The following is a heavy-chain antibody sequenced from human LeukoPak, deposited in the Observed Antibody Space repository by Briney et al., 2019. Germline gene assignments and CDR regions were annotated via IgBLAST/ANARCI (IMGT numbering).Heavy chain of an antibody. CDR1: GGSFSGYY. CDR3: ARGPGYYYDSSGHYYYYGMDV. CDR2: INHSGST. J-gene: IGHJ6*02. V-gene: IGHV4-34*01. D-gene: IGHD3-22*01. Sequence: SETLSLTCAVYGGSFSGYYWSWIRQPPGKGLEWIGEINHSGSTNYNPSLKSRVTISVDTSKNQFSLKLSSATAADTAVYYCARGPGYYYDSSGHYYYYGMDVWGQGTTVTVSS.